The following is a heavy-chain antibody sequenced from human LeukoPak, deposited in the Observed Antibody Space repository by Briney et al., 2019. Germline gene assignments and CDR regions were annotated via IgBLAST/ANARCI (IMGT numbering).Heavy chain of an antibody. Sequence: PSETLSLTCTVSGGSISSGSYYWSWIRQPAGKGLEWIGRIYTSGSTNYNPSLKSRVTISVDTSKNQFSLKLSSVTAADTAVYYCARDSWSGYYFDYWSQGTLVTVSS. CDR1: GGSISSGSYY. V-gene: IGHV4-61*02. CDR2: IYTSGST. CDR3: ARDSWSGYYFDY. D-gene: IGHD3-3*01. J-gene: IGHJ4*02.